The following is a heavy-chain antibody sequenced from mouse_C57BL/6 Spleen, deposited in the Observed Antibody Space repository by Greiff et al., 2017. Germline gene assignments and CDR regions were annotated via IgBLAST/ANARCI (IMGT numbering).Heavy chain of an antibody. Sequence: QVQLKESGAELVKPGASVKISCKASGFAFSSYWMNWVKQRPGQGLEWIGQIYPGDGDTNYNGKFKGKATLTADKSSSTADMQRSSLTSEDSAVYFCARGHPYDVRWDFDVWGTGTTVTVSS. V-gene: IGHV1-80*01. D-gene: IGHD2-14*01. CDR1: GFAFSSYW. CDR2: IYPGDGDT. J-gene: IGHJ1*03. CDR3: ARGHPYDVRWDFDV.